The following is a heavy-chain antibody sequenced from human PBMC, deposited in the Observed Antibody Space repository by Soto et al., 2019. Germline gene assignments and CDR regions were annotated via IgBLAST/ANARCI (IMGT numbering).Heavy chain of an antibody. J-gene: IGHJ5*02. CDR3: AREHDVGATDWFDP. V-gene: IGHV1-46*01. CDR2: INPSGGST. D-gene: IGHD1-26*01. CDR1: GYTFTSYY. Sequence: ASVKVSFKASGYTFTSYYIHWVRQAPGQGLGWMGIINPSGGSTSYAQKFQGRVTMTRDTSTSTVYMELSSLRSEDTAVYYSAREHDVGATDWFDPWGQGTLVTVSS.